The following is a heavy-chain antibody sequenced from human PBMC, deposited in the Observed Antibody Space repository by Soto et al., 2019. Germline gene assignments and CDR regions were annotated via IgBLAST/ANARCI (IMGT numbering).Heavy chain of an antibody. CDR3: ARGMGSSSSEFDY. J-gene: IGHJ4*02. CDR2: IFYRGTT. V-gene: IGHV4-59*01. D-gene: IGHD6-6*01. CDR1: GVSTSNYF. Sequence: PSETLSLTCSVSGVSTSNYFWSWIRQPPGKGLEWIGYIFYRGTTNYNPSLNSRVTTSVDTSRNQFSLKLSSVTAADTAVYYCARGMGSSSSEFDYWGQGTLVTVSS.